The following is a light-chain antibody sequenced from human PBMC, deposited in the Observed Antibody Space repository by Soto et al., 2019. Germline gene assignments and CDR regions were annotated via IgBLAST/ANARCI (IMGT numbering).Light chain of an antibody. CDR3: GSYTSSSTQV. CDR2: DVT. V-gene: IGLV2-14*01. Sequence: QSVLTQPASVSGSPGQSITISCTGTSGDVGGYNYVSWYQQHPGKAPKLILYDVTDRPSGVSNRFSGSKSGNTASLTISGLQAEDEADYYCGSYTSSSTQVFGTGTKLTVL. CDR1: SGDVGGYNY. J-gene: IGLJ1*01.